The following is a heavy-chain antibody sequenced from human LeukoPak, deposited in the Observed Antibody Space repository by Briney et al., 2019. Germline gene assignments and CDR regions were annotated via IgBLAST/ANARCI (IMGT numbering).Heavy chain of an antibody. J-gene: IGHJ4*02. V-gene: IGHV3-74*01. CDR2: INSDGSST. D-gene: IGHD5-12*01. Sequence: PVGSLRLSCAASGFTFSSYWMHWVRQAPGKGLVWASRINSDGSSTSYADSVKGRFTISRDNSKNALYLQMNSLRTEDTAVYYCAASIVADFWGQGTLVTVSS. CDR1: GFTFSSYW. CDR3: AASIVADF.